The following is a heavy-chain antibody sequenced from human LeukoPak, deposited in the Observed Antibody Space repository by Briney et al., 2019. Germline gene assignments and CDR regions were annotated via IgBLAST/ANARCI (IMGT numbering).Heavy chain of an antibody. CDR3: ARLSGAPVRHPIYHFDY. CDR2: IYHSGST. CDR1: GYSISSGYY. J-gene: IGHJ4*02. D-gene: IGHD2-2*02. Sequence: SETLSLTCAVSGYSISSGYYWGWIRQSPGKGLEWIGNIYHSGSTYKNPSLKSRVTISLDTSKNQFSPKLSSVTAADTAMYYCARLSGAPVRHPIYHFDYWGQGTLVAVSS. V-gene: IGHV4-38-2*01.